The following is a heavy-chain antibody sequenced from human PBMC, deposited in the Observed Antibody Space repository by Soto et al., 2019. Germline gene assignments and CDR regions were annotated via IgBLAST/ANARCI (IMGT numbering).Heavy chain of an antibody. CDR1: GYTFTSYG. V-gene: IGHV1-18*01. CDR2: ISAYNGNT. D-gene: IGHD1-26*01. Sequence: ASEKISCKASGYTFTSYGISWVRQAPGQGLEWMGWISAYNGNTNYAQKLQGRVTMTTDTSTSTAYMELRSLRSDDTAVYYCARARWELLPRSYYYYGMDVWGQGTTVTVSS. CDR3: ARARWELLPRSYYYYGMDV. J-gene: IGHJ6*02.